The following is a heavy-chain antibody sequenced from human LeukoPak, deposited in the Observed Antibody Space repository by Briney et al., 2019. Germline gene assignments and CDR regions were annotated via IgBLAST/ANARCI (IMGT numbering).Heavy chain of an antibody. D-gene: IGHD6-6*01. Sequence: GRSLRLSCAASGFTFSSYAMHWVRQAPGKGLEWVAVISYDGSNKYYADSVKGRFTISRDNSKNTLYLQMNSLRAEDTAVHYCARGSTIAARPGDYWGQGTLVTVSS. CDR2: ISYDGSNK. CDR1: GFTFSSYA. J-gene: IGHJ4*02. V-gene: IGHV3-30*04. CDR3: ARGSTIAARPGDY.